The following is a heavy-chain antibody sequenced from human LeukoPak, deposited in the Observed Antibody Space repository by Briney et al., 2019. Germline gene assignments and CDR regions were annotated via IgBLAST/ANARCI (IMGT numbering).Heavy chain of an antibody. Sequence: ASVKVSCKASGYTFTGYYMHWVRQAPGQGLEWMGWINPNSGGTNYAQKFQGRVTMTRDTSISTAYMELSRLRSDDTAVYYCARGVPAAILHFDYWGQGTLVTVSA. V-gene: IGHV1-2*02. CDR1: GYTFTGYY. CDR2: INPNSGGT. CDR3: ARGVPAAILHFDY. D-gene: IGHD2-2*02. J-gene: IGHJ4*02.